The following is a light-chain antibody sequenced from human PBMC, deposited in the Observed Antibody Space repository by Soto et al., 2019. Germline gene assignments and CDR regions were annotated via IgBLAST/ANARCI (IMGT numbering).Light chain of an antibody. V-gene: IGLV6-57*04. CDR1: SGSIASAY. CDR3: QSYDPPTGGV. J-gene: IGLJ3*02. Sequence: NFILTQPHSVSASPGETVTISCTRSSGSIASAYVQWYQLRPGSAPTTVIYEDNHRPSGVPARFSGSIDSSSNSASLTISGLETEDEADYYCQSYDPPTGGVFGGGTKLTVL. CDR2: EDN.